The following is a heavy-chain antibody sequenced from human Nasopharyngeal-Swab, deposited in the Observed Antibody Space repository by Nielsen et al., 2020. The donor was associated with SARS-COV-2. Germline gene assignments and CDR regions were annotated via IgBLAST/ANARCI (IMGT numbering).Heavy chain of an antibody. Sequence: GESLKISCSASGFTFSTYTMNWVRQAPGKGLEWVSLITGGADSTYYADSVKGRFTISRDNSGNTVYLHMNSLRADDTAIYYCAKDLVPDGHNDFDYWGQGTLVTVSS. J-gene: IGHJ4*01. V-gene: IGHV3-23*01. D-gene: IGHD1-1*01. CDR2: ITGGADST. CDR3: AKDLVPDGHNDFDY. CDR1: GFTFSTYT.